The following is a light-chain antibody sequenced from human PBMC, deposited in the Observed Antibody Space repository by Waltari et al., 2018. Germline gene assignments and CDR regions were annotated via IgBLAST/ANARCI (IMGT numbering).Light chain of an antibody. V-gene: IGLV2-14*03. CDR3: SSYTGSNTYV. Sequence: QSALTQPASVSGSPGQSITISCTGTSSDVGTYNYVSWYQKHPGKAPKLMIFDVSNRPSGVSNRFAASKSGNTASLTISGLQAEDEADYYCSSYTGSNTYVFGSGTKVTVL. CDR1: SSDVGTYNY. J-gene: IGLJ1*01. CDR2: DVS.